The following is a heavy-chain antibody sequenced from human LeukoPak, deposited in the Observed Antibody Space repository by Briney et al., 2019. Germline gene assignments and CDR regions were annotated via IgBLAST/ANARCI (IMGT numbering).Heavy chain of an antibody. D-gene: IGHD5-24*01. V-gene: IGHV3-30*03. CDR3: ARTVEMATIDV. CDR1: GFTFSSYG. J-gene: IGHJ3*01. Sequence: GGSLRLSCAAYGFTFSSYGMHWVRQAPGKGLEWVAVISYDGSNKYYADSVKGRFTISRDNSKNSLYLQMNSLRAEDTAVYYCARTVEMATIDVWGQGTMVTVSS. CDR2: ISYDGSNK.